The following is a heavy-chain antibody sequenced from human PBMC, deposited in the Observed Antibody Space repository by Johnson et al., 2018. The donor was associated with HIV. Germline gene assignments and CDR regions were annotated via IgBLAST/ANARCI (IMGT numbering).Heavy chain of an antibody. Sequence: EVHLVESGGGVVRPGGSLRLSCAASGFTFDDHGMSWVRQVPGKGLEWVSVISTSGKTYYADSVKGRFSISRDNSKNTLYLQINNLRVEDTAMYYCATHLSDYDDTLSDDAFDVWGRGTLVTVSS. J-gene: IGHJ3*01. V-gene: IGHV3-20*04. CDR1: GFTFDDHG. D-gene: IGHD4-17*01. CDR2: ISTSGKT. CDR3: ATHLSDYDDTLSDDAFDV.